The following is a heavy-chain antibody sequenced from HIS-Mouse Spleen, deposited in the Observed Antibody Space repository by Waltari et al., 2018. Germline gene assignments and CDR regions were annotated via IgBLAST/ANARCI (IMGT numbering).Heavy chain of an antibody. CDR2: IYYSGST. D-gene: IGHD6-13*01. Sequence: QLQLQESGPGLVKPSETLSLTCTVSGGSISRSSYYWGWIRQPPGKGLEWIGRIYYSGSTYYNPSLKSRVTISVDTSKNQFSLKLSSVTAADTAVYYCAREIPYSSSWYDWYFDLWGRGTLVTVS. CDR1: GGSISRSSYY. J-gene: IGHJ2*01. CDR3: AREIPYSSSWYDWYFDL. V-gene: IGHV4-39*07.